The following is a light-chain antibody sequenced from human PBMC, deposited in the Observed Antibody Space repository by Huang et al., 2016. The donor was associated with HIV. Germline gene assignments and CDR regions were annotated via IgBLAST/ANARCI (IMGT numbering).Light chain of an antibody. CDR1: QSVNSN. Sequence: EIVMTQSPATLPVSPGERAAIYCRASQSVNSNLAWYQQKPGQSPRLLIYDASTRASGIPARFSGSGSWTEFTLTISSLQSEDFAVYYCQQYYNWPPITFGQGTRLEIK. CDR3: QQYYNWPPIT. J-gene: IGKJ5*01. CDR2: DAS. V-gene: IGKV3-15*01.